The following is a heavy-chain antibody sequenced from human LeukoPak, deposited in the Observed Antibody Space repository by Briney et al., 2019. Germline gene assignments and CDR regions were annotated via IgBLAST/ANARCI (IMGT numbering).Heavy chain of an antibody. V-gene: IGHV4-61*02. CDR1: GVSISSDLYY. CDR2: IYTTGST. J-gene: IGHJ4*02. Sequence: SQTLSLTCTVSGVSISSDLYYWSWIRQPAGKGLEWIGRIYTTGSTNYNPSLKSRVTISVDTSKNQFSLKLSSVTAADTAVYYCARLIDSTYYYDSSGYEYYFDYWGQGTLVTVSS. CDR3: ARLIDSTYYYDSSGYEYYFDY. D-gene: IGHD3-22*01.